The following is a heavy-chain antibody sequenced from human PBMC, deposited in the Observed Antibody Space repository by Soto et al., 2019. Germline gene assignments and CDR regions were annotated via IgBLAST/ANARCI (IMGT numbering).Heavy chain of an antibody. J-gene: IGHJ3*02. D-gene: IGHD6-19*01. V-gene: IGHV2-26*01. CDR2: IFSNDEK. CDR3: ARTIRYSSGWYSSDAFDI. Sequence: QVTLKESGPVLVKPTETLTLTCTVSGFSLSNARMGVSWIRQPPGKALEWLAHIFSNDEKSYSTSLKSRLTISNDTSKSQVVLTMTNMDPVDTATYYCARTIRYSSGWYSSDAFDIWGQGTMVTVSS. CDR1: GFSLSNARMG.